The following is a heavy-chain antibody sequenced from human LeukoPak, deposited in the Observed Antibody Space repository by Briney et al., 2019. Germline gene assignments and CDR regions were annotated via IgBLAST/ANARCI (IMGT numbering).Heavy chain of an antibody. D-gene: IGHD7-27*01. J-gene: IGHJ5*02. CDR1: GGSIRSSH. CDR3: ASDLTVPPYNWFDP. CDR2: IYNSGGT. Sequence: SETLSLTCTVSGGSIRSSHWSWIRQPAGKGLEWIAIIYNSGGTNYNPSLKSRVTISRDTSKDQFSLTLTSVTAADTAVYYCASDLTVPPYNWFDPWGQGTLVTVSS. V-gene: IGHV4-4*07.